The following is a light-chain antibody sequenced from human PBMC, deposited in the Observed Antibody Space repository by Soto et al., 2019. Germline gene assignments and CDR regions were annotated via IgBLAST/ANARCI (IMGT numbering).Light chain of an antibody. J-gene: IGKJ1*01. V-gene: IGKV1-5*01. Sequence: DIQMTQSPSTLSASVGARVTITCRASQSISSWLAWYQQKPGKAPKLLIYDASSLESGVPSRFSGSGSGTEFTLTISSLQPDDFATYYCQQYNILPTFGQGTKVEIK. CDR3: QQYNILPT. CDR1: QSISSW. CDR2: DAS.